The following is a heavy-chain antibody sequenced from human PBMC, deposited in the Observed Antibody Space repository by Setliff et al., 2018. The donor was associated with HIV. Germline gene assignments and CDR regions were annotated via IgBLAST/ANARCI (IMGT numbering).Heavy chain of an antibody. D-gene: IGHD6-19*01. CDR2: IYYSGST. V-gene: IGHV4-59*01. J-gene: IGHJ6*03. CDR3: ARGGYSSGWSDMDV. Sequence: KPSETLSLTCTVSGGSISSYYWSWIRQPPGKGLEWIGYIYYSGSTNYNPSLKSRVTISVDTSKNQFSLKLSSVTAADTAVYYCARGGYSSGWSDMDVWGKGTTVTVS. CDR1: GGSISSYY.